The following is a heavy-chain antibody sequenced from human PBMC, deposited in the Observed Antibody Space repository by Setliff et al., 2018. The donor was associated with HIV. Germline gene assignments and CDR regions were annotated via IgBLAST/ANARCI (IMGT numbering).Heavy chain of an antibody. V-gene: IGHV3-7*03. CDR2: IKEDGREE. Sequence: PGGSLRLSCAASGFTFSRHWLSWVRQAPGKGREWVASIKEDGREEDYVESANGRFTISRDNVKNLLYLQMYSLRAEDTAVYFCARCLNTEYLRGYSPFDSWGLGSMVTVSS. CDR1: GFTFSRHW. J-gene: IGHJ4*02. CDR3: ARCLNTEYLRGYSPFDS. D-gene: IGHD2-2*03.